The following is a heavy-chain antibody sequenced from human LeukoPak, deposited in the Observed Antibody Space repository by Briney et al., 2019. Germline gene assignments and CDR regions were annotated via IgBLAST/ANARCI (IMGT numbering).Heavy chain of an antibody. D-gene: IGHD6-19*01. V-gene: IGHV4-61*02. CDR3: AREGLYSSGWYTPRATHFDY. Sequence: SETLSLTCTVSGGSISSGSYYWSWIRQPAGKGLEWIGRIYTSGSTNYNPSLKSRVTISVDTSKNQFSLKLSSVTAADTAVYYCAREGLYSSGWYTPRATHFDYWGQGTLVTVSS. CDR1: GGSISSGSYY. J-gene: IGHJ4*02. CDR2: IYTSGST.